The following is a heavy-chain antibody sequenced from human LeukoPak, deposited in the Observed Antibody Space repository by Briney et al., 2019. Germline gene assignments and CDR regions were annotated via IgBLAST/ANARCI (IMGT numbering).Heavy chain of an antibody. CDR2: INHSGST. V-gene: IGHV4-34*01. CDR3: ARGEYSSGWKLDY. Sequence: SETLSLTCAVYGGSFSGYYWSWIRQPPGKGLEWIGEINHSGSTNYNPSLKSRVTISVDTSKNQFSLKLSSVTAADTAVYYCARGEYSSGWKLDYWGQGTLVTVSS. D-gene: IGHD6-19*01. CDR1: GGSFSGYY. J-gene: IGHJ4*02.